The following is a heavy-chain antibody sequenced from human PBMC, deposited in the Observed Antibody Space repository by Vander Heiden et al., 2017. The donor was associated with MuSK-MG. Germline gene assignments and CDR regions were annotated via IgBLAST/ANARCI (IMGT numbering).Heavy chain of an antibody. CDR1: GGPISSGGYY. J-gene: IGHJ4*02. D-gene: IGHD3-3*01. CDR2: IYYSGST. CDR3: ARGYDFWSGSYYFDY. V-gene: IGHV4-31*03. Sequence: QVQLQESGPGLVKPSQTLSLTCTVSGGPISSGGYYWSWIRQHPGKGLEWIGYIYYSGSTYYNPSLKSRVTISVDTSKNQFSLKLSSVTAADTAVYYCARGYDFWSGSYYFDYWGQGTLVTVSS.